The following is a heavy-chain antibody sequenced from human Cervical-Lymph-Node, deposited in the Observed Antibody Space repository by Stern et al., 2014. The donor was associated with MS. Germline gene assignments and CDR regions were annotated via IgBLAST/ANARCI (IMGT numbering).Heavy chain of an antibody. D-gene: IGHD1-1*01. CDR3: ARHPPRRKWDDPNYGMDV. CDR1: GYTFTNNW. J-gene: IGHJ6*02. V-gene: IGHV5-51*01. Sequence: EVQLVESGAEVKKPGESLKISCKGSGYTFTNNWIAWARQMPGKGLEWMGIIYPDDSDIRYSPSLQGPVPTPPAKSIRTAYLPWRSLKAADSAVYYCARHPPRRKWDDPNYGMDVWGQGTTVTVSS. CDR2: IYPDDSDI.